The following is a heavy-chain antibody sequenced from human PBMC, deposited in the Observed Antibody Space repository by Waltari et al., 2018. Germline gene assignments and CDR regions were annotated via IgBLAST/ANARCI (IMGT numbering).Heavy chain of an antibody. CDR3: ARVTHRGFGSFFGY. CDR2: IIPNLGTA. J-gene: IGHJ4*02. CDR1: GGTFSSYA. Sequence: QVQLVQSGAEVKKPGSSVKVSCKASGGTFSSYAISWVRQAPGQGLEWLGGIIPNLGTANYGQKFQGRVTINADESTSTAYMELSSLRSEDTAGDYWARVTHRGFGSFFGYWGQGTLVTVSS. V-gene: IGHV1-69*01. D-gene: IGHD3-10*01.